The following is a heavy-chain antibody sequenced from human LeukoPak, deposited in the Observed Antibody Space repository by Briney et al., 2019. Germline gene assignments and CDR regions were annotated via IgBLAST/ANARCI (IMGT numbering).Heavy chain of an antibody. CDR2: IKQDETEK. V-gene: IGHV3-7*03. Sequence: GGSLRLSCTASGFTFSNFWMGWVRQAPGKGLEWVANIKQDETEKFYLGSVKGRFTISRDNSKNTLYLQMNSLRAEDTAVYYCAKEVAVAGALDYWGQGTLVTVSS. CDR1: GFTFSNFW. J-gene: IGHJ4*02. CDR3: AKEVAVAGALDY. D-gene: IGHD6-19*01.